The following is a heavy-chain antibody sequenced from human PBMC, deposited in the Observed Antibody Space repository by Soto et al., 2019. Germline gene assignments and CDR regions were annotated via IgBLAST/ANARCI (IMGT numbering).Heavy chain of an antibody. CDR2: IIPLSDTT. CDR3: ARSQGSSTSLEIYYYYYYGMDV. J-gene: IGHJ6*02. V-gene: IGHV1-69*01. Sequence: QVQLVQSGAEVKKPGSSVKVSCKASGGTFSSYAISWVRQAPGQGLEWRGGIIPLSDTTNYAQKFQGTVTITADESTSTAYLELSSLRSEDTAVYYCARSQGSSTSLEIYYYYYYGMDVWGQGTTVTVSS. D-gene: IGHD2-2*01. CDR1: GGTFSSYA.